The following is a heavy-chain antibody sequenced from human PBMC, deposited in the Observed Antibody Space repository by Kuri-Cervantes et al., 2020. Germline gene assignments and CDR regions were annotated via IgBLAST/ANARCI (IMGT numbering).Heavy chain of an antibody. Sequence: SETLSLTCAVYGGSFSGYYWSWIRRPPGKGLEWIGEINHSGSTNYNPSLKSRVTISVDTSKNQFSLKLSSVTAADTAVYYCARGVLLEWLLSGYYYMDVWGKGTTVTVSS. J-gene: IGHJ6*03. D-gene: IGHD3-3*01. V-gene: IGHV4-34*01. CDR3: ARGVLLEWLLSGYYYMDV. CDR1: GGSFSGYY. CDR2: INHSGST.